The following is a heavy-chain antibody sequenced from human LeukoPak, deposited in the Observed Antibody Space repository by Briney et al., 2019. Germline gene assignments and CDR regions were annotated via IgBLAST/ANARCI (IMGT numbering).Heavy chain of an antibody. CDR2: IYYSGST. D-gene: IGHD5-18*01. J-gene: IGHJ6*03. Sequence: SETLSLTCTVSGGSVSSYYWSWIRQPPGKGLEWIGYIYYSGSTNYNPSLKSRVTISVDTSKNQFSLKLSSVTAADTAVYYCARFLYGYNYYYYYYMDVWGKGTTVTVSS. V-gene: IGHV4-59*02. CDR1: GGSVSSYY. CDR3: ARFLYGYNYYYYYYMDV.